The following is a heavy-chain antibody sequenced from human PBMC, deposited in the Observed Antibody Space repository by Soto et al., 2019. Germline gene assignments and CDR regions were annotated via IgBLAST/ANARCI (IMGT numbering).Heavy chain of an antibody. Sequence: QVQLQESGPGLVKPSQTLSLTCTVSGGSISSGGYYWYWIRQHPGKGLEWIGYIYYSGTTYYNPSLKSRVTISVDTSKNLISLKPSSVTAADTAVYYCAASCVACGGFNYYGMDVWGQGTTVTVSS. CDR1: GGSISSGGYY. V-gene: IGHV4-31*03. J-gene: IGHJ6*02. CDR2: IYYSGTT. D-gene: IGHD2-21*01. CDR3: AASCVACGGFNYYGMDV.